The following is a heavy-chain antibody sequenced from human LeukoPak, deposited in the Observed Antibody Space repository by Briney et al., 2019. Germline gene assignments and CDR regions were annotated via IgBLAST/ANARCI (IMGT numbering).Heavy chain of an antibody. CDR3: ARSWAAKWELPGQFDS. CDR2: VFSRGTT. D-gene: IGHD1-26*01. CDR1: GASMNNYY. Sequence: SDTLSLTCTVSGASMNNYYWSWIRQSPDKGLEWLGFVFSRGTTNLNPSFQSRLIMSIDTSKNQFSLRLSSVTAADTAVYFRARSWAAKWELPGQFDSWGQGRLVSVSS. J-gene: IGHJ4*02. V-gene: IGHV4-59*08.